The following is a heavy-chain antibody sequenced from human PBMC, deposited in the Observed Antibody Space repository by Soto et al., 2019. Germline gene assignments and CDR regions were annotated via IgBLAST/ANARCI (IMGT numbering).Heavy chain of an antibody. Sequence: HPGGSMRLSCAASGFTVSSNYMSWVRQAPGKGLEWVSVIYSGGSTYYADSVKGRFTISRDNSKNTLYLQMNSLRAEDTAVYYCARVSSLTIFGVVSNYYYYGMDVWGQGTTVTVSS. D-gene: IGHD3-3*01. J-gene: IGHJ6*02. CDR1: GFTVSSNY. V-gene: IGHV3-53*01. CDR3: ARVSSLTIFGVVSNYYYYGMDV. CDR2: IYSGGST.